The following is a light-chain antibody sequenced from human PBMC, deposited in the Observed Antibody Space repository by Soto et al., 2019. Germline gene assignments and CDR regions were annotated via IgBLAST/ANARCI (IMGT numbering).Light chain of an antibody. J-gene: IGKJ1*01. CDR2: KAS. V-gene: IGKV1-5*03. CDR3: QQYNSYSEA. CDR1: QSISTW. Sequence: DIQMTQSPSTVSASVGDRVTIPCRASQSISTWLAWYQQKPGKAPKLLIYKASSLESGVPSRFSGSGSGTEFTLTISSLQPDDFATYYCQQYNSYSEAFGQGTKVDIK.